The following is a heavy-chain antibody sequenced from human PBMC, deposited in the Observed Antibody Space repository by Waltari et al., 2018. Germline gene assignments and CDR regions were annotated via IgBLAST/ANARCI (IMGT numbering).Heavy chain of an antibody. V-gene: IGHV2-5*02. CDR2: IYWDDDK. J-gene: IGHJ5*02. CDR1: GFSLSTSGVN. Sequence: QITLKESGPTLVKPTQTLTLTCTFSGFSLSTSGVNVDWIRQPPGKALAWLALIYWDDDKLYSPSLKNRLTITKDTSRNQVVLTLTNVDPVDTATYYCAHPPAGQLWLRSWGQGTLVTVSS. CDR3: AHPPAGQLWLRS. D-gene: IGHD5-18*01.